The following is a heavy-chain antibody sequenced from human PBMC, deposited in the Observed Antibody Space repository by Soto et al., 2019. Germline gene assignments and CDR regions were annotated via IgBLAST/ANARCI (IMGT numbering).Heavy chain of an antibody. J-gene: IGHJ4*02. Sequence: ASVKVSCKASGYTFTSYGISWVRQAPGQGLEWMGWISAYNGNTNYAQKLQGRVTMTTDTSTSTAYMELRSLRSDDTAVYYCARGYYYDSSGYFAVLGYWGQGTLLTVSS. CDR2: ISAYNGNT. CDR3: ARGYYYDSSGYFAVLGY. V-gene: IGHV1-18*01. D-gene: IGHD3-22*01. CDR1: GYTFTSYG.